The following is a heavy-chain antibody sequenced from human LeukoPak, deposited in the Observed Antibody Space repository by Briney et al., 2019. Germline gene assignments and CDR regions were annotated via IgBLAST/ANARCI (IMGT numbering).Heavy chain of an antibody. CDR3: ARDRYFDWFNPFDY. J-gene: IGHJ4*02. V-gene: IGHV3-7*01. CDR2: MNEDGSQK. Sequence: GGSLRLSCEASGFTFSSYWLSWVRQAPGKGLEWVASMNEDGSQKYYVASVKGRFTISRENAKNSLYLQMNRLRAEDTAVYYCARDRYFDWFNPFDYWGQGTLVTVSS. D-gene: IGHD3-9*01. CDR1: GFTFSSYW.